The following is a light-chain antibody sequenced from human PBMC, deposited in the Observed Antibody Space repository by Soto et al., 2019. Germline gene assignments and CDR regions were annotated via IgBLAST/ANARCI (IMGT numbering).Light chain of an antibody. CDR3: KQYGASPLFT. Sequence: EVVLTQSPGTLSLSPGERATLSCRASQGVTTAYLAWYQHKPGQAPRLLIYGASNRATGIPDRFSGSGSGTDFTLTISRLEPKDFAVYSCKQYGASPLFTFGPGTKVDL. CDR2: GAS. J-gene: IGKJ3*01. V-gene: IGKV3-20*01. CDR1: QGVTTAY.